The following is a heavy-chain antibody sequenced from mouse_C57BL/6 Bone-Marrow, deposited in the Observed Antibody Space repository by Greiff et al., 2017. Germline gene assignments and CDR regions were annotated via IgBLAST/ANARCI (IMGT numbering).Heavy chain of an antibody. CDR1: GFTFNTYA. CDR3: VSLYDVYAMDY. J-gene: IGHJ4*01. CDR2: IRSKSSNYAS. V-gene: IGHV10-3*01. Sequence: EVKVVESGGGLVQPKGSLKLSCAASGFTFNTYAMHWVRQAPGTGLEWVARIRSKSSNYASYYADSVKDRFTSSRDDSQSMFYLQMNNMITEETDMYDCVSLYDVYAMDYGGQGTSVTVS. D-gene: IGHD2-12*01.